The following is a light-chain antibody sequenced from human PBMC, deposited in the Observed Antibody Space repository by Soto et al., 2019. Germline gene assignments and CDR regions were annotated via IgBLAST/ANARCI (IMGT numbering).Light chain of an antibody. Sequence: DIQMTQSPSTLSASVGDRVTITCRASQSISSWLAWYQQKPGKAPKLLIYKASSLESGVPSRFSGSGSGTEFTLNISSLQPDDFATYYCQQYNSYSPWTFGKGTKVEIK. V-gene: IGKV1-5*03. CDR2: KAS. J-gene: IGKJ1*01. CDR3: QQYNSYSPWT. CDR1: QSISSW.